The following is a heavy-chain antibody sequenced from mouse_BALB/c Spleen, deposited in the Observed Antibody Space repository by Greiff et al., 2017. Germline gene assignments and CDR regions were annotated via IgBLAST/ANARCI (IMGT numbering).Heavy chain of an antibody. CDR2: ISYDGSN. Sequence: EVKLQESGPGLVKPSQSLSLTCSVTGYSITSGYYWNWIRQFPGNKLEWMGYISYDGSNNYNPSLKNRISITRDTSKNQFFLKLNSVTTEDTATYYCARRALRLPYYFDYWGQGTTLTVSS. D-gene: IGHD1-2*01. CDR3: ARRALRLPYYFDY. V-gene: IGHV3-6*02. CDR1: GYSITSGYY. J-gene: IGHJ2*01.